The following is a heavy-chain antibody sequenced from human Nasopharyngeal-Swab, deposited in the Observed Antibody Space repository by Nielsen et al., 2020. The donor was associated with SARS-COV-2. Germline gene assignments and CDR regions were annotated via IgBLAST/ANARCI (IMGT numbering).Heavy chain of an antibody. J-gene: IGHJ6*02. CDR1: GYTLTELS. D-gene: IGHD6-13*01. Sequence: ASVKVSCKVSGYTLTELSMHWVRQAPGKGLEWMGGFDPEDGETIYAQKFQGRVTMTEDTSSDTAYMELSSLRSEDTAVYYCATGFAAAGSYYGMDVWGQGTTVTVSS. V-gene: IGHV1-24*01. CDR3: ATGFAAAGSYYGMDV. CDR2: FDPEDGET.